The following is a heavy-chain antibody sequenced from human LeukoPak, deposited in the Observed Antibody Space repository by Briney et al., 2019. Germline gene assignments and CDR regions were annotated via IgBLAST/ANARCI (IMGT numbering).Heavy chain of an antibody. CDR1: GYTLTELS. CDR2: FDPEDGET. CDR3: ASLVGAGSVDY. D-gene: IGHD1-26*01. Sequence: GASVKVSCKVSGYTLTELSMHWVRQAPGKGLEWMGGFDPEDGETIYAQKFQGRVTITTDESTSTAYMELSSLRSEDTAVYYCASLVGAGSVDYWGQGTLVTVSS. J-gene: IGHJ4*02. V-gene: IGHV1-24*01.